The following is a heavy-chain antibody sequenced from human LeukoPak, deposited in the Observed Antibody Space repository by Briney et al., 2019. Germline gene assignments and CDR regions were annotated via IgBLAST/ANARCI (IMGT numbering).Heavy chain of an antibody. J-gene: IGHJ4*02. V-gene: IGHV3-7*01. D-gene: IGHD3-10*01. CDR3: AKVAKYYYGSETYYFFEH. CDR1: GFTFSSYE. Sequence: GGSLRLSCAASGFTFSSYEMNWVRQAPGKGLEWVANINQDGTEKYYVDSVKGRFTISRGNPKNSLYLQMNSLRVEDTAEYYCAKVAKYYYGSETYYFFEHWGQGTPVTASS. CDR2: INQDGTEK.